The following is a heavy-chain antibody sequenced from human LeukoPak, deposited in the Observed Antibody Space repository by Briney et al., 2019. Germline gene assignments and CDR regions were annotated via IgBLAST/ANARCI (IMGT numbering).Heavy chain of an antibody. D-gene: IGHD6-13*01. CDR1: GYTFTSYA. CDR3: ARAPESSSWYLAWRYYYYYMDV. CDR2: INTNTGNP. V-gene: IGHV7-4-1*02. Sequence: ASVKVSCKASGYTFTSYAMNWVRQAPGQGLEWMGWINTNTGNPTYAQGFTGRFVFSLDTSVSTAYLQISSLKAEDTAVYYCARAPESSSWYLAWRYYYYYMDVWGKGTTVTISS. J-gene: IGHJ6*03.